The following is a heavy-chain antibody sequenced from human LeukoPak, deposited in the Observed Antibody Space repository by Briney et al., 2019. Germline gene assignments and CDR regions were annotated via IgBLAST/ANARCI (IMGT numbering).Heavy chain of an antibody. CDR3: ARDDCSGGRCHSAFQH. D-gene: IGHD2-15*01. V-gene: IGHV1-2*02. Sequence: ASVKVSCKASGYTFTGYYMHLVRQAPGQGHEWMGLINPNSGGTNYAQKFQGRVTMTRDTSISTAYMELSRLRSDDTAVYYCARDDCSGGRCHSAFQHWGQGTLVTVSS. J-gene: IGHJ1*01. CDR1: GYTFTGYY. CDR2: INPNSGGT.